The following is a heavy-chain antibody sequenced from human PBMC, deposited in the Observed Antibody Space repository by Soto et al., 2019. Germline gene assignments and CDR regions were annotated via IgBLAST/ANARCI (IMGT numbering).Heavy chain of an antibody. J-gene: IGHJ6*02. CDR1: GFTFSSYA. D-gene: IGHD6-19*01. CDR3: ARPPAAGYYYGMDV. V-gene: IGHV3-30-3*01. CDR2: ISYDGSNK. Sequence: PVGSLRLSCAASGFTFSSYAMHWVRQAPGKGLEWVAVISYDGSNKYYADSVKGRFTISRDNSKNTLYLQMNSLRAEDTAVYYCARPPAAGYYYGMDVWGQGTTVTVSS.